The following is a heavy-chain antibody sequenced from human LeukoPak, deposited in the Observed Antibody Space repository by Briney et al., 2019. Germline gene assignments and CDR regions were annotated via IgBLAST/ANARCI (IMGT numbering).Heavy chain of an antibody. CDR2: TNTDGSST. CDR3: VRDPYDILTGPYFDY. J-gene: IGHJ4*02. D-gene: IGHD3-9*01. V-gene: IGHV3-74*03. CDR1: GFTFSSYW. Sequence: PGGSLRLSCAASGFTFSSYWMHWVRQAPGKGLVWVSGTNTDGSSTMYADSVKGRFTISRDNAKNTLYLQMNSLRAEDAAVYYCVRDPYDILTGPYFDYWGQGTLVTVSS.